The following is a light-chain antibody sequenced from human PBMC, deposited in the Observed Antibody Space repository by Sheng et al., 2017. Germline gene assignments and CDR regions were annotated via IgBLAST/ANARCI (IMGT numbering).Light chain of an antibody. Sequence: QSALTQPRSVSGSPGQQSPSPALEPAVMLVVMTLSPGINITQAKAPKLIIYDVTKRPSGVPDRFSGSKSGNTASLTISGLQAEDEADYYCCSYAGSYTYVFGTGTEVTVL. CDR3: CSYAGSYTYV. CDR2: DVT. J-gene: IGLJ1*01. V-gene: IGLV2-11*01. CDR1: AVMLVVMTL.